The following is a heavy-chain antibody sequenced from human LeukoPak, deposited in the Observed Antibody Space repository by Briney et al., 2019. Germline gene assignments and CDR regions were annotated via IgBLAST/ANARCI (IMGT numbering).Heavy chain of an antibody. D-gene: IGHD1-20*01. V-gene: IGHV4-34*01. CDR3: AREVVGGYNWKIRDRYMDV. J-gene: IGHJ6*03. CDR1: GGSFSGYY. Sequence: SETLSLTCAVYGGSFSGYYWSWIRQPPGKGLEWIEEINHSGSTNYNPSLKSRVTISVDTSKNQFSLKLSSVTAADTAVYYCAREVVGGYNWKIRDRYMDVWGKGTTVTVSS. CDR2: INHSGST.